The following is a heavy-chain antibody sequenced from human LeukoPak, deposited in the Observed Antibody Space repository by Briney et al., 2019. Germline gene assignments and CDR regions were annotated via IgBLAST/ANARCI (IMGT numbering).Heavy chain of an antibody. CDR1: GFTFSSYS. V-gene: IGHV3-21*01. D-gene: IGHD1-26*01. CDR2: ISSSSSYI. CDR3: ARDPGYYGDYYYYMDV. Sequence: GGSLTLSCAASGFTFSSYSMNWVRQAPGKGLEWVSSISSSSSYIYYADSVKGRFTISRDNAKNSLYLQMNSLRAEDTAVYYCARDPGYYGDYYYYMDVWGKGTTVTISS. J-gene: IGHJ6*03.